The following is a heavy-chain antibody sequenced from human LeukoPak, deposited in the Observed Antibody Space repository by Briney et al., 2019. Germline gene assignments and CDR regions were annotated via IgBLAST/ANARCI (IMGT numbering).Heavy chain of an antibody. CDR3: ARDGDDNGDYVLGWFDP. D-gene: IGHD4-17*01. Sequence: ASVKVSCKASGYTFRDYYMHWVRQAPGQGLEWMGWINPNSGGTMCAQKFQGRVAMTRDTSINTAYMELSRLTSDDTAVYYCARDGDDNGDYVLGWFDPWGQGTLVTVSS. V-gene: IGHV1-2*02. J-gene: IGHJ5*02. CDR2: INPNSGGT. CDR1: GYTFRDYY.